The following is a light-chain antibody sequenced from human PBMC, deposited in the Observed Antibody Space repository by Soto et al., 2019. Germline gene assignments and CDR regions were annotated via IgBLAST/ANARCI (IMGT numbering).Light chain of an antibody. CDR1: QSVSTW. V-gene: IGKV1-5*01. CDR2: DAS. Sequence: DIQMTQSPSTLSASVGDRFTITCRASQSVSTWLAWYQQRPGKAPKLLIHDASSLERGVPSRFSGSGSGTEFTLTISSLHPDDFATYYCQQYNSYWTFGQGTKVDIK. J-gene: IGKJ1*01. CDR3: QQYNSYWT.